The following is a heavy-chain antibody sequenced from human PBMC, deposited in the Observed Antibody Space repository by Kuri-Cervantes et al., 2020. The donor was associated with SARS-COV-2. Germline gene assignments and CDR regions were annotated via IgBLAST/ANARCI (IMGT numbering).Heavy chain of an antibody. CDR2: IYSGGGT. J-gene: IGHJ6*03. Sequence: GGSLRLSCAASGFTVSSNYMSWVRQAPGKGLEWVSVIYSGGGTYYADSVKGRFTISRDNSKNMLYLEVNSLRAEDTAVYYCARNHSMDVWGTGTAVTVSS. CDR1: GFTVSSNY. CDR3: ARNHSMDV. V-gene: IGHV3-53*01.